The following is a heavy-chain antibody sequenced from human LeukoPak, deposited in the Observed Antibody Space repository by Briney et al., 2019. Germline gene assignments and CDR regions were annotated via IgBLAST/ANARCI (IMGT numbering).Heavy chain of an antibody. CDR3: ARELGSSGWYDY. D-gene: IGHD6-19*01. CDR2: INPNSGGT. Sequence: ASVKVSCKASGYTFTGYYMHWVRQAPGQGLEWMGWINPNSGGTNYAQKFQGWVTITRDTSISTAYMELSRLRSDDTAVYYCARELGSSGWYDYWGQGTLVTVSS. V-gene: IGHV1-2*04. CDR1: GYTFTGYY. J-gene: IGHJ4*02.